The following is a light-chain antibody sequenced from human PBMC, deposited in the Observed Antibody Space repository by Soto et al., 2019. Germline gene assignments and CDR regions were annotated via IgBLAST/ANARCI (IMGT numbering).Light chain of an antibody. CDR1: QSVSNNY. Sequence: EIVLTQSPGTLSLSPGERATLSCRASQSVSNNYLAWYQKKPGQAPRLLIYDASSRATDIPDRFSGSGSGTDFTLTISRLEPEDFGVFYCQQYGSSYTFGRGTKVEIK. CDR3: QQYGSSYT. J-gene: IGKJ4*01. CDR2: DAS. V-gene: IGKV3-20*01.